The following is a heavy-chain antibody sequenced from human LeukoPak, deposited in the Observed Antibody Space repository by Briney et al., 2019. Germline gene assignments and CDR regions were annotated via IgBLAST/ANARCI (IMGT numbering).Heavy chain of an antibody. CDR3: ANPYDSAGSYYYYYYYGMDV. J-gene: IGHJ6*02. CDR2: ITGGGGSP. CDR1: GFTFSSYA. Sequence: GGSLRLSCSASGFTFSSYAMSWVRQAPGKGLEWGSGITGGGGSPYYTDSVKGRFTISRDNSKNTLYLQMNSLRVEDTAVYYCANPYDSAGSYYYYYYYGMDVWGQGTTVTVSS. V-gene: IGHV3-23*01. D-gene: IGHD3-10*01.